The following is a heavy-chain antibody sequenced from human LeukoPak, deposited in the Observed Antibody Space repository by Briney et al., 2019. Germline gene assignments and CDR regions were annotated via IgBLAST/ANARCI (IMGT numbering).Heavy chain of an antibody. V-gene: IGHV5-51*01. CDR1: GYSFATYW. CDR2: IYPGDSDT. J-gene: IGHJ1*01. CDR3: ARRSPSAEYFQH. Sequence: GESLKISCKGSGYSFATYWIAWVRQMPGKGLEWMGIIYPGDSDTRYSPSFQGQVTISADKSISTAYLQWSSLRASDTAVYYCARRSPSAEYFQHWGPGTLVTVSS.